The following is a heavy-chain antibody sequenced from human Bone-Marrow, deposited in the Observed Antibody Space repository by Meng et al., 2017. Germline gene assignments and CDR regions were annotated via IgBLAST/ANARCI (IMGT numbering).Heavy chain of an antibody. CDR3: ARDSIFGIGGYSYGPAFDD. CDR2: ISSSGSTI. D-gene: IGHD5-18*01. V-gene: IGHV3-48*03. CDR1: GFTFRSYE. Sequence: GESLKISCAASGFTFRSYEMNWVRQAPGPRLEWVSYISSSGSTIYYADSVKGRFTISRDNAKNSLYLQMNSLRAEDAAVYYCARDSIFGIGGYSYGPAFDDWGQGTLVTVSS. J-gene: IGHJ4*02.